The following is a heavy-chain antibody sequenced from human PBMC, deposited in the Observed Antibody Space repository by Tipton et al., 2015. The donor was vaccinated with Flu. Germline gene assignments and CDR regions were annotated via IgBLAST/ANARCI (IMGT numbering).Heavy chain of an antibody. J-gene: IGHJ5*02. CDR3: AKVGALDNWFDP. CDR2: TYYRSKWYN. CDR1: GDSVSSNSAA. V-gene: IGHV6-1*01. Sequence: GLVKPSQTLSLTCAISGDSVSSNSAAWNWIRQSPSRGLEWLGRTYYRSKWYNDYAVSVKSRITINPDTSKNQFSLQQNSVTPEDAAVYYCAKVGALDNWFDPWGQGTLVTVSS. D-gene: IGHD1-26*01.